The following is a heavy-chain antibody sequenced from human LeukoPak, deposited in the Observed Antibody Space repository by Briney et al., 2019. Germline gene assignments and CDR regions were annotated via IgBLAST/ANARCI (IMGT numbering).Heavy chain of an antibody. CDR3: ATSGEYCSSTSCFTYYMDV. J-gene: IGHJ6*03. CDR1: GYTFTSYY. V-gene: IGHV1-46*01. D-gene: IGHD2-2*01. Sequence: ASVKVSCKASGYTFTSYYMHWVRQAPGQGLEWMGIINPSGGSTSYAQKFQGRVTMTRDTSTSTVYMELSSLRSEDTAVYYCATSGEYCSSTSCFTYYMDVWGKGTTVTVSS. CDR2: INPSGGST.